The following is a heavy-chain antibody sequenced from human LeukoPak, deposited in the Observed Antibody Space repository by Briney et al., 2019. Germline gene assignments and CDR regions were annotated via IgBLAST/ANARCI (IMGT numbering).Heavy chain of an antibody. Sequence: GGSLKISCKGSGYSFTSYWIGWVRQMPGKGLEWMGIIYPGDSDTRYSPSFQGQVTISADKSISNAYLQWSSLKASDTAMYYCARGVDTAMVTLDYWGQGTLVTVSS. D-gene: IGHD5-18*01. J-gene: IGHJ4*02. CDR2: IYPGDSDT. V-gene: IGHV5-51*01. CDR3: ARGVDTAMVTLDY. CDR1: GYSFTSYW.